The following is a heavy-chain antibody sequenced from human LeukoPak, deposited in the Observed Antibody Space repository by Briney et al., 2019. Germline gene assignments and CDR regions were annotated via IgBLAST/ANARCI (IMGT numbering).Heavy chain of an antibody. CDR1: GFTFSSYS. CDR2: ISSSSSYI. Sequence: GGSLRLSCAASGFTFSSYSMNWVRQAPGKGLEWVSSISSSSSYIYYADSVMGRFTISRDNAKNSLYLQMNSLRAEDTAVYYCARASWFGELLPDYWGQGTLVTVSS. V-gene: IGHV3-21*01. D-gene: IGHD3-10*01. CDR3: ARASWFGELLPDY. J-gene: IGHJ4*02.